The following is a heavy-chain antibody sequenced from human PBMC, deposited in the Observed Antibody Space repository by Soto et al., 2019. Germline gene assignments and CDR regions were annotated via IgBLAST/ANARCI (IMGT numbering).Heavy chain of an antibody. CDR3: ARVCRGCWGSGNWYFHL. J-gene: IGHJ2*01. CDR2: IWYDGSNK. V-gene: IGHV3-33*01. D-gene: IGHD1-1*01. CDR1: GFTFRSYG. Sequence: QVQLVESGGGVVQPGRSLRLSCAASGFTFRSYGMHWVRQAPGKGLEWVAVIWYDGSNKYYADSVKGRFTISRDNSKNTLYLQVNSLRAEDTAVYYCARVCRGCWGSGNWYFHLWGRGTLVTVSS.